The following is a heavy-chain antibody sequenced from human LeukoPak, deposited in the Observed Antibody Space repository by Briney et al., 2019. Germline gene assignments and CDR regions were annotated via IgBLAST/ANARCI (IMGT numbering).Heavy chain of an antibody. Sequence: SETLSLTCTASGGSISSYYWSWIRQPAGKGLEWIGRIYTSGSTNYNPSLKSRVTMSVDTSKNQFSLKLSSVTAADTAVYYCARGHSLSSPWYYFDYWGQGTLVTVSS. V-gene: IGHV4-4*07. CDR1: GGSISSYY. CDR3: ARGHSLSSPWYYFDY. CDR2: IYTSGST. J-gene: IGHJ4*02. D-gene: IGHD6-6*01.